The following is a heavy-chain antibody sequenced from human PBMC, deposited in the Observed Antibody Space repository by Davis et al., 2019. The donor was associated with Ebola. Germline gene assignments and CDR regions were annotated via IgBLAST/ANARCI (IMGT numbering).Heavy chain of an antibody. Sequence: PSETLSLTCTVSGGSISSYYWSWIRQPPGKGLEWIGYIYYSGSTNYNPSLKSRVTMSVDTSKNQFSLKLSSVTAADTAVYYCARARYYFDYWGQGTLVTVSS. V-gene: IGHV4-59*12. J-gene: IGHJ4*02. CDR1: GGSISSYY. CDR2: IYYSGST. CDR3: ARARYYFDY.